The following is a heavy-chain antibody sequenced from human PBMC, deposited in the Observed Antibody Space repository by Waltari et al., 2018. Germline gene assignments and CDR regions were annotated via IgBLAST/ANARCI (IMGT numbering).Heavy chain of an antibody. D-gene: IGHD3-16*01. V-gene: IGHV3-13*01. Sequence: EVQLVESGGGLVKPGESLRLSCAASGFTFSSHTMHWVRQVTGKGLEWVSAVGTVGDTLYSGSVKGRFTISRENVKNSLYLQMNSLRAGDTAVYYCVRGGSDAFDIWGQGTMVTVSS. CDR1: GFTFSSHT. CDR3: VRGGSDAFDI. CDR2: VGTVGDT. J-gene: IGHJ3*02.